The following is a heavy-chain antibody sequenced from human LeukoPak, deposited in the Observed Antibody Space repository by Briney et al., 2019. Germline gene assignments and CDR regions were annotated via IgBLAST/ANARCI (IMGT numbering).Heavy chain of an antibody. CDR2: INHSGST. J-gene: IGHJ4*02. V-gene: IGHV4-30-2*01. D-gene: IGHD3-3*01. Sequence: SQTLSLTCTVSGGSISSGGYYWSWIRQPPGKGLEWIGEINHSGSTNYNPSLKSRVTISVDTSKNQFSLKLSSVTAADTAVYYCARGTTQLRFLEWLPRPYFDYWGQGTLVTVSS. CDR1: GGSISSGGYY. CDR3: ARGTTQLRFLEWLPRPYFDY.